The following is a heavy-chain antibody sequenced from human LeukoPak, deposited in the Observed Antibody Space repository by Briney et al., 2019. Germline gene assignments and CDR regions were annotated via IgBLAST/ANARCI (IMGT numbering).Heavy chain of an antibody. CDR1: GGSFSGYY. CDR3: ARGGPRYCSGGSCYFGY. CDR2: INHSGST. J-gene: IGHJ4*02. Sequence: SETLSLTCGVYGGSFSGYYWSWIRQPPGKGLEWIGEINHSGSTNYSPSLKSRVTISVDASRRQFSLKLSSVTAADTAVYYCARGGPRYCSGGSCYFGYWGQGTLVTVSS. V-gene: IGHV4-34*01. D-gene: IGHD2-15*01.